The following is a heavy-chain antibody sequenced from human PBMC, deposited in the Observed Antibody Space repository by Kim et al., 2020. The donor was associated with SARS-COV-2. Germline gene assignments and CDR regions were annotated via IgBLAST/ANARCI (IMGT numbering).Heavy chain of an antibody. D-gene: IGHD4-4*01. J-gene: IGHJ4*02. CDR3: TTDYSDGRWLQWYYFLS. V-gene: IGHV3-15*01. CDR2: IKSKADSGTT. Sequence: GGSLRLSCAASGFTFSNAWMSWVRQAPGRGLEWVGRIKSKADSGTTDYAAPVKGRFTISRDDSKNTLYLQMNSLKTEDTAVYYCTTDYSDGRWLQWYYFLSWGQGTLATVSS. CDR1: GFTFSNAW.